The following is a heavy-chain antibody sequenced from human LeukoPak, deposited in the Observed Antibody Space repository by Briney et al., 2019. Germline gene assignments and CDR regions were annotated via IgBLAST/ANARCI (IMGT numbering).Heavy chain of an antibody. CDR2: IIPIFGTA. J-gene: IGHJ5*02. D-gene: IGHD2-2*01. CDR1: GGTFSSYA. Sequence: ASVKVSCKASGGTFSSYAISWVRQAPGRGLEWMGGIIPIFGTANYAQKFQGRVTITADESTSTAYMELSSLRSEDTAVYYCARDHCSSTSCYYLTDPPFDPWGQGTLVTVSS. V-gene: IGHV1-69*01. CDR3: ARDHCSSTSCYYLTDPPFDP.